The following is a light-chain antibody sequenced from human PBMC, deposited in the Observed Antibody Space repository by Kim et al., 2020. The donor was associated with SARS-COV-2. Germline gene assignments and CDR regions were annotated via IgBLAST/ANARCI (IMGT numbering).Light chain of an antibody. CDR2: QDK. V-gene: IGLV3-1*01. J-gene: IGLJ2*01. CDR3: QAWDSRRVI. CDR1: ELGDKY. Sequence: SYELTQPPSVSVSPGQTATITCSGLELGDKYVYWYQQRPGQSPVLVIYQDKKRPTGIPERFSGSNSVNTATLTISGTQHLVEADYFCQAWDSRRVIFGGG.